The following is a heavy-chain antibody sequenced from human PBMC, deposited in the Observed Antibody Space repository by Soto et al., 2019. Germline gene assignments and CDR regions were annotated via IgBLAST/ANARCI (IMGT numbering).Heavy chain of an antibody. CDR2: INPNSGGT. CDR3: ASSTMVRGVIITSNYYYGMDV. V-gene: IGHV1-2*02. D-gene: IGHD3-10*01. CDR1: GYTFTGYY. Sequence: GSVKVSCKASGYTFTGYYMHWVRQAAGQGLEWMGWINPNSGGTNYAQKFQGRVTMTRDTSISTAYMELSRLRSDDTAVYYCASSTMVRGVIITSNYYYGMDVWGQGTPVTVSS. J-gene: IGHJ6*02.